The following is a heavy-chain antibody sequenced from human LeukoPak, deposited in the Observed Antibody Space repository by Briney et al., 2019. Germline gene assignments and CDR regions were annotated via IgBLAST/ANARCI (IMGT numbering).Heavy chain of an antibody. CDR3: ARQNHIVGATIDY. CDR1: GSSFTSYW. D-gene: IGHD1-26*01. Sequence: GAAMKISYKGSGSSFTSYWIGWGRPLPGKGEGGMWFVYPPDSDSRYFPSFQGQLTLSADKSISTPYLHWSSLKASDTPIYYCARQNHIVGATIDYWGQGTLVTVSS. V-gene: IGHV5-51*01. J-gene: IGHJ4*02. CDR2: VYPPDSDS.